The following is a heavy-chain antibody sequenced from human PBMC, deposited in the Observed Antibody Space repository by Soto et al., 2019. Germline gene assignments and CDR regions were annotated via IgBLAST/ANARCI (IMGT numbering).Heavy chain of an antibody. CDR2: IDPIDSYT. D-gene: IGHD2-2*01. Sequence: GESLKISCQGSGYNFASYWISWVRQMPGKGLEWMGRIDPIDSYTNYSPSFQGHVTISADKSISTAYLQWSSLKASDTAMYYCARRYCSSASCPRNYYGMDVWGKGTTVTVSS. V-gene: IGHV5-10-1*01. CDR3: ARRYCSSASCPRNYYGMDV. J-gene: IGHJ6*04. CDR1: GYNFASYW.